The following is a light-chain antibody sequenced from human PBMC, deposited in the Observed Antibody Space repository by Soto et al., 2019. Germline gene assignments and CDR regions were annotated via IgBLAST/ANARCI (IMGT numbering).Light chain of an antibody. CDR1: QDVSSN. CDR2: GAS. CDR3: QQYGTSPWT. Sequence: EIVWTQSPATLSLSPGERATLSCRASQDVSSNLAWYQQKPGQAPRLLIYGASTRATGVPDRFSASGSGTDFSLTISRLEPEDFAVYYCQQYGTSPWTFGQGTKVDIK. V-gene: IGKV3-20*01. J-gene: IGKJ1*01.